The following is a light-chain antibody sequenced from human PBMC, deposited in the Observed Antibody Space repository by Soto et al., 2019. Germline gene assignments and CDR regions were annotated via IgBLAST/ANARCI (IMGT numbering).Light chain of an antibody. CDR2: GAS. V-gene: IGKV3-20*01. CDR3: QQYGNAPFT. J-gene: IGKJ3*01. CDR1: QSVSSSY. Sequence: EIVLTQSPGTLSFSPGERATLTCRASQSVSSSYLAWFQQKPGQAPRLLIYGASSRATGIPDRFSGSGSGTDFTITISRLEPEDFAVYYCQQYGNAPFTFSPGTKVDIK.